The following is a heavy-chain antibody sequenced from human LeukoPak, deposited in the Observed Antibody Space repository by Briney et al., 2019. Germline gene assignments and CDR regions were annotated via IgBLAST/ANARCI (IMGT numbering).Heavy chain of an antibody. V-gene: IGHV3-23*01. CDR1: GFTFDDYA. CDR3: AKTGAVLIVYFFDS. Sequence: GGSLRLSCAASGFTFDDYAMTWVRQAPGKGLEWVSGISGRGGSTYYADSVKGRFTISRDNSKNTLYLQMNSLRAEDTAVYYCAKTGAVLIVYFFDSWGQGALVTVSS. D-gene: IGHD2-15*01. CDR2: ISGRGGST. J-gene: IGHJ4*02.